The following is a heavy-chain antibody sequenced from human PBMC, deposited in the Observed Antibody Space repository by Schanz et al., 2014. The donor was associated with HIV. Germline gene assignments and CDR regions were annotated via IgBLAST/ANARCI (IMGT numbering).Heavy chain of an antibody. D-gene: IGHD2-15*01. CDR3: ARGYCSGGTCYSGDY. V-gene: IGHV1-18*01. Sequence: QVQLVQSGAEVKKPGASVTVSCKASGYTFTNYGINWVRQAPGQGLEWMGWISGYIGNTNYAQNLQGRVTMTADTFTGTAYMELRSLTSDGSGVYYCARGYCSGGTCYSGDYWGPGTLVTVSS. CDR1: GYTFTNYG. CDR2: ISGYIGNT. J-gene: IGHJ4*02.